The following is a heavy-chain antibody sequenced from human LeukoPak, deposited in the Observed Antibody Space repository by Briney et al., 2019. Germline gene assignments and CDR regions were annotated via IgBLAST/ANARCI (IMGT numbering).Heavy chain of an antibody. CDR2: ISYDGSNE. V-gene: IGHV3-30*04. J-gene: IGHJ4*02. D-gene: IGHD3/OR15-3a*01. CDR3: ATIGTGDYREDS. CDR1: GFTFSSYV. Sequence: GSLRLSCAASGFTFSSYVMHWVRQAPGKGMEWEAIISYDGSNEYYAVSVKGRFTISRDNSKNTLYRQMNSLRAADTVVYYCATIGTGDYREDSWGQGTLVTVSS.